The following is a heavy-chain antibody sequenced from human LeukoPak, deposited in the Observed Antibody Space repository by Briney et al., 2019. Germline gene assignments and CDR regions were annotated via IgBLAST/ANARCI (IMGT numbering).Heavy chain of an antibody. V-gene: IGHV3-11*06. Sequence: GGSLRLSCAASGFTSSDYYVSWIRQAPGKGLEWVSYISSSSSYTNYADSVKGRFTISRDNAKNSLYLQMNSLRAEDTAVYYCARDQAGIAVAGTPWYYYGMDVWGKGTTVTVSS. D-gene: IGHD6-19*01. J-gene: IGHJ6*04. CDR1: GFTSSDYY. CDR3: ARDQAGIAVAGTPWYYYGMDV. CDR2: ISSSSSYT.